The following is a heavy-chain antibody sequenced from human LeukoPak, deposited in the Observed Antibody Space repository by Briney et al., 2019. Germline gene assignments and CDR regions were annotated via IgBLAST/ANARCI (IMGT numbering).Heavy chain of an antibody. D-gene: IGHD3-3*01. Sequence: SETLSLTCTVSGGSISSYYWSWIRQPPGKGLEWIGYIYYSGSTNYNPSLKSRVTISVDTSKNQFSLKLSSVTAADTAVYYCARTNAYYDFWSGYYFDYWGQGTLVTVSS. CDR2: IYYSGST. CDR1: GGSISSYY. J-gene: IGHJ4*02. CDR3: ARTNAYYDFWSGYYFDY. V-gene: IGHV4-59*08.